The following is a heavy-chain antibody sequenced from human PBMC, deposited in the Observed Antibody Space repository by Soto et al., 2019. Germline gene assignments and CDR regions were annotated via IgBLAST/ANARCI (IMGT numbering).Heavy chain of an antibody. J-gene: IGHJ4*02. CDR1: GDTFNFYT. Sequence: QVQLVQSGAEVKKPGSSLRVSCKASGDTFNFYTINWVRQAPGLGLEWLGRIIPYLSVSNYAQKFQGRVTITADKSTNTAYMEVRSLRSVDTAMYYCATSFGSGYRAFDYWGQGALVTVSS. CDR3: ATSFGSGYRAFDY. V-gene: IGHV1-69*02. D-gene: IGHD3-10*01. CDR2: IIPYLSVS.